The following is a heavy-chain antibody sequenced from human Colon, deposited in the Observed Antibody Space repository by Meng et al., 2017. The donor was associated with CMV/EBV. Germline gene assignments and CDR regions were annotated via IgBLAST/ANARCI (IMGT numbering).Heavy chain of an antibody. CDR2: IRYDGSKK. Sequence: GGSLRLSCAASGFTFSSYGMHWVRQAPGKGLEWVAFIRYDGSKKYYADSVKGRFTISRDNAKNTLFLQINSLRVEDTAVYYCARVSDDHTQTSLHSWGQGTLVTVSS. J-gene: IGHJ4*02. V-gene: IGHV3-30*02. CDR3: ARVSDDHTQTSLHS. CDR1: GFTFSSYG. D-gene: IGHD1-14*01.